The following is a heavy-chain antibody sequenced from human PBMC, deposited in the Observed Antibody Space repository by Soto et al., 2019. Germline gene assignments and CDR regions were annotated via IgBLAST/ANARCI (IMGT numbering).Heavy chain of an antibody. CDR2: VYSSGTS. V-gene: IGHV4-59*01. D-gene: IGHD2-15*01. Sequence: QVQLQESGPGLVKPSETLSLTCTVSGGSMNSYYWSWIRQPPGKGLEWLGYVYSSGTSKYNVSLESPITMSLVTSRTQFSLTLNSVPAADTAVYFCARYSPPKKSYDSNPGWFGPWGEGTLVAVSS. J-gene: IGHJ5*02. CDR3: ARYSPPKKSYDSNPGWFGP. CDR1: GGSMNSYY.